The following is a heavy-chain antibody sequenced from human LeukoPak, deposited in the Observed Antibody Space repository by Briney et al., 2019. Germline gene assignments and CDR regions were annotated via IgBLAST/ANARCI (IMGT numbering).Heavy chain of an antibody. D-gene: IGHD3-9*01. CDR3: ARGHYDVLAASYKWTPDY. J-gene: IGHJ4*01. CDR2: ITSGGDYI. Sequence: GRSLRLSCAASGFTFNTFNMNWVRQAPGKGLEWVSSITSGGDYIYYADSVKGRFTTSRDNAKNSLSLQLNSLRVEDTAVYYCARGHYDVLAASYKWTPDYWGQEPWSPSPQ. V-gene: IGHV3-21*01. CDR1: GFTFNTFN.